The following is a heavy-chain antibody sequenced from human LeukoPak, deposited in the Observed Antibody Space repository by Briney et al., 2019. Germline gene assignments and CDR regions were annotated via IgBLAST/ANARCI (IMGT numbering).Heavy chain of an antibody. D-gene: IGHD2-21*02. CDR2: IYPGDSDT. J-gene: IGHJ3*02. V-gene: IGHV5-51*01. Sequence: PGESLKISCKGSGYSFTSYWIGWVRQMPGKGLEWRGIIYPGDSDTRYSPSFQGQVTISADKSISTAYLQWSSLKASDTAMYYCARGVMDCGGDCWGDAFDIWGQGTMVTVSS. CDR1: GYSFTSYW. CDR3: ARGVMDCGGDCWGDAFDI.